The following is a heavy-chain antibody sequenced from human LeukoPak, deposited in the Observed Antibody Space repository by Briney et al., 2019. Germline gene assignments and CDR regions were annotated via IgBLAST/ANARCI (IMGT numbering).Heavy chain of an antibody. CDR3: ARSGSYDSSGYDAFDI. CDR1: GGSFSGYY. V-gene: IGHV4-34*01. J-gene: IGHJ3*02. CDR2: INHSGST. Sequence: SETLSLTCAVYGGSFSGYYWSWIRQPPGKGLEWIGEINHSGSTNYNPSLKSRVTISVDTSKNQFSLKLSSVTAADTAVYYCARSGSYDSSGYDAFDIWGQGTMVTVSS. D-gene: IGHD3-22*01.